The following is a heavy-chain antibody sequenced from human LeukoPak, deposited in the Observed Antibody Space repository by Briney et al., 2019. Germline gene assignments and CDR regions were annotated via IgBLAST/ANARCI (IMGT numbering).Heavy chain of an antibody. CDR3: ATRDLDYERAFDI. CDR1: GYTFTSYY. J-gene: IGHJ3*02. CDR2: INPSGGST. D-gene: IGHD3-16*01. Sequence: ASVKVSCKASGYTFTSYYMHWVRQAPGQGLEWMGIINPSGGSTSYAQKFQGRVTMTRDTSTSTVYMELSSLRSEDTAVYYCATRDLDYERAFDIWGQGTMVTVSS. V-gene: IGHV1-46*01.